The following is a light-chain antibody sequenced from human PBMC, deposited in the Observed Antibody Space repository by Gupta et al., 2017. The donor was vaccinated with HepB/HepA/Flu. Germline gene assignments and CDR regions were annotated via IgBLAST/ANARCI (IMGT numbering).Light chain of an antibody. Sequence: QSARPQPASVSGSPGQSTTIPCPETSSDVGAYNSVSWYQQHPGKAPKLMIYDVSNRPSGVSNRFSGSKSGNTASLTISGLQAEDEADYYCSSYTTSYTQVFGGGTKLTVL. CDR2: DVS. J-gene: IGLJ2*01. V-gene: IGLV2-14*01. CDR3: SSYTTSYTQV. CDR1: SSDVGAYNS.